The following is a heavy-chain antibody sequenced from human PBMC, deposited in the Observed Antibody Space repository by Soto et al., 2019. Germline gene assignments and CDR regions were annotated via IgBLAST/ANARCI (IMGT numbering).Heavy chain of an antibody. D-gene: IGHD2-15*01. CDR2: IYYSGST. CDR3: AGGGEYCSGGSCYTGFDY. J-gene: IGHJ4*02. V-gene: IGHV4-31*03. Sequence: QVQLQESGPGLVKPSQTLSLTCTVSGGSISSGGYYWSWIRQHPGKGLEWIGYIYYSGSTYYNPSHTSRVTISVDXFKXQXFLKLSSVTAADTAVYYCAGGGEYCSGGSCYTGFDYWGQGTLVTVSS. CDR1: GGSISSGGYY.